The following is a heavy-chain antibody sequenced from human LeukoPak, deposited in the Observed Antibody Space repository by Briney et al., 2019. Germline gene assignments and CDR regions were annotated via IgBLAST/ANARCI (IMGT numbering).Heavy chain of an antibody. CDR2: ISSSSSYT. Sequence: PGGSLRLSCVASGFTFSSYEMNWVRQAPGKGLEWVSYISSSSSYTNYADSVKGRFTISRDNAKNSLYLQMNSLRAEDTAVYYCARAMDYDRAYWGQGTLVTVSS. CDR3: ARAMDYDRAY. D-gene: IGHD3-22*01. V-gene: IGHV3-21*05. J-gene: IGHJ4*02. CDR1: GFTFSSYE.